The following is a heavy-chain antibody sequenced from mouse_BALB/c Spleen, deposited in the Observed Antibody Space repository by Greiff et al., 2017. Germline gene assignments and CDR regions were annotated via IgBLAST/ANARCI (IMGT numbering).Heavy chain of an antibody. CDR2: ISSGGSYT. V-gene: IGHV5-9-4*01. CDR3: ARPFYGRAMDY. D-gene: IGHD1-2*01. CDR1: GFTFSSYA. Sequence: VQVVESGGGLVKPGGSLKLSCAASGFTFSSYAMSWVRQSPEKRLEWVAEISSGGSYTYYPDTVTGRFTISRDNAKNTLYLEMSSLRSEDTAMYYCARPFYGRAMDYWGQGTSVTVSS. J-gene: IGHJ4*01.